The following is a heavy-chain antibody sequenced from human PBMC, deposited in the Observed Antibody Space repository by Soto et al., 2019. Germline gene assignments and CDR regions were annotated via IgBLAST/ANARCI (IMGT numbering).Heavy chain of an antibody. V-gene: IGHV4-39*01. J-gene: IGHJ5*02. CDR2: ICYGGDA. CDR1: GGSFRSSSDC. Sequence: PSETLSLTCTVSGGSFRSSSDCWGWIRQPPGKALEWIGSICYGGDAYSNPSLNSRVSVSADTSKSQFSLHLSFVTAADTAVYYCVRRGTVAGTSWFGPWGQGSLVTVSS. D-gene: IGHD3-10*01. CDR3: VRRGTVAGTSWFGP.